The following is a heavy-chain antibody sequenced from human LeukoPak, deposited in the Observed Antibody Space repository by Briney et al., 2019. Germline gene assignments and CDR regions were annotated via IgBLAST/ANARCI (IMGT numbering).Heavy chain of an antibody. CDR1: GFAFSTYW. D-gene: IGHD4-23*01. Sequence: GGSLRLSCVASGFAFSTYWMSWVRQAPGKGLEWVANLKQDGSVKHYVDSVKGRFTISRDNAKNSLYLQMTNLRAEDTAVYYCATSADSPGNSWGQGTLITVSS. CDR2: LKQDGSVK. CDR3: ATSADSPGNS. J-gene: IGHJ4*02. V-gene: IGHV3-7*01.